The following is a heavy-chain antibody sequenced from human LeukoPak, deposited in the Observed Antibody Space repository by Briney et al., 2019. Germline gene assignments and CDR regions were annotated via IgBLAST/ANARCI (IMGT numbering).Heavy chain of an antibody. CDR3: ASYDYVWGSYRSY. CDR2: INHSGST. J-gene: IGHJ4*02. D-gene: IGHD3-16*02. Sequence: SETLSLTCAVYGGSFSGYYWSWIRQPPGKGLEWIGEINHSGSTNYNPSLKSRVTISVDTSKNQFSLKLSSVTAADTAVYYCASYDYVWGSYRSYWGQGTLVTVSS. V-gene: IGHV4-34*01. CDR1: GGSFSGYY.